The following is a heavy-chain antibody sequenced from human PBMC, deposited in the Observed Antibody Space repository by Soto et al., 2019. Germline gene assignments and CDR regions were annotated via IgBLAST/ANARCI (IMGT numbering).Heavy chain of an antibody. CDR1: GFTFSSYA. CDR3: AKEGAGNGDNPEVH. D-gene: IGHD2-21*02. CDR2: ISHSHFT. V-gene: IGHV3-23*01. J-gene: IGHJ4*02. Sequence: EVQLLESGGGLVQPGESLRLSCAASGFTFSSYAVTWVRQAPGKGLEWVSTISHSHFTYYADSVKGRFTISRDNSKNTLYLQMNSLRAEDTATYYCAKEGAGNGDNPEVHWGQGTLVTVSS.